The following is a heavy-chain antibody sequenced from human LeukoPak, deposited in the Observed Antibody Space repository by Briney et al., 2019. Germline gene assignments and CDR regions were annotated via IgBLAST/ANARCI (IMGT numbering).Heavy chain of an antibody. D-gene: IGHD3-10*02. J-gene: IGHJ6*03. Sequence: GGSLRLSCTASGFTFGDYAMSWFRQAPGKGLEWVGFIRSKAYGCTTEYAASMKGRFTISRDDSKSIAYLQMNSLKTEDTAVYYCTRDHTFITMIGGDYYYYYYMDVWGKGTTVTVSS. V-gene: IGHV3-49*03. CDR2: IRSKAYGCTT. CDR1: GFTFGDYA. CDR3: TRDHTFITMIGGDYYYYYYMDV.